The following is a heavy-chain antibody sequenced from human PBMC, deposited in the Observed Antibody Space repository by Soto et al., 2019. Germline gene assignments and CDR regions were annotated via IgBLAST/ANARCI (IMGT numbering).Heavy chain of an antibody. CDR1: GGSFSSGGYY. J-gene: IGHJ3*02. CDR2: IYYSGST. D-gene: IGHD6-19*01. CDR3: ARGLKMAGIYAFDI. V-gene: IGHV4-31*03. Sequence: QVQLQESGPGLVKPSQTLSLTCTVSGGSFSSGGYYWSWIRQHPGKGLEWIGYIYYSGSTYYNPSLKSRVTISVDTSKNQFSLKLSSVTAADTAVYYCARGLKMAGIYAFDIWGQGTMVTVSS.